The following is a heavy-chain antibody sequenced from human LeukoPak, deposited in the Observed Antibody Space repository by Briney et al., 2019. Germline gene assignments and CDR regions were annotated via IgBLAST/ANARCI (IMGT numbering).Heavy chain of an antibody. Sequence: GGSLRLSCAASGFTFSSYSMNWVRQAPGKGLEWVSSISSSSSYIYYADSVKGRFTISRDNAKNSLYLQMNSLRAEDAAVYYCARVRYDRTVDYWGQGTLVTVSS. J-gene: IGHJ4*02. V-gene: IGHV3-21*01. CDR1: GFTFSSYS. CDR2: ISSSSSYI. CDR3: ARVRYDRTVDY. D-gene: IGHD3-22*01.